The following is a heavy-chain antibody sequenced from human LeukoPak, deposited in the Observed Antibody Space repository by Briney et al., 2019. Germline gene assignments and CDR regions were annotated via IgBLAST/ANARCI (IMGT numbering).Heavy chain of an antibody. CDR2: IYSGGST. CDR3: ARDQRIYYYDSSGYWGLSAFDI. J-gene: IGHJ3*02. D-gene: IGHD3-22*01. CDR1: GFTVSSNY. V-gene: IGHV3-53*05. Sequence: GGSLRLSCAASGFTVSSNYMSWVRQAPGKGLEWVSVIYSGGSTYYADSVKGRFTISRDNSKNTLYLQMNSLRAEDTAVYYCARDQRIYYYDSSGYWGLSAFDIWGQGTMVTVSS.